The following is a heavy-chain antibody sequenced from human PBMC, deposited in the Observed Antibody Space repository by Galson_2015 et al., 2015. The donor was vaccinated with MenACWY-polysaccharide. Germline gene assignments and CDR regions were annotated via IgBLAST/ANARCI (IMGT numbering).Heavy chain of an antibody. V-gene: IGHV2-5*02. J-gene: IGHJ5*02. CDR1: GFSLSTSEVG. D-gene: IGHD2-15*01. CDR3: AHRGGYCSGGTCWRWFDP. Sequence: PALGKHTQTLTLTCTFSGFSLSTSEVGVGWIRQPPGKALEWRALIYLDDDKRYSPSLKSRLTITKDTSKNQVVLTMTNMDPVDPATYYCAHRGGYCSGGTCWRWFDPWSQGTLVTVSS. CDR2: IYLDDDK.